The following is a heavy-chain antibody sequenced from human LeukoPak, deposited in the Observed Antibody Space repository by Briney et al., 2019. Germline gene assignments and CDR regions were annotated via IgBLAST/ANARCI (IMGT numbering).Heavy chain of an antibody. D-gene: IGHD3-3*01. J-gene: IGHJ6*03. CDR3: ARGRSITNFGVVIQYYYYMDV. V-gene: IGHV4-34*01. CDR1: GGSFSGYY. CDR2: INHSGST. Sequence: SETLSLTCAVYGGSFSGYYWSWIRQPPGKGLEWIGEINHSGSTNYNPSLKSRVTISVDTSKNQFSLKLSSVTAADTAVYYCARGRSITNFGVVIQYYYYMDVWGKGTTVTVSS.